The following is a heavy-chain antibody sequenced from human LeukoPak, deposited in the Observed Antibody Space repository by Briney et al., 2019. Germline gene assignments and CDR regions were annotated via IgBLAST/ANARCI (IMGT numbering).Heavy chain of an antibody. Sequence: PGRSLRLSCAASGFTFSSYGMHWVRQAPGKGLEWVAVISYDGSNKYYADSVKGRFTISRDNSKNTLYLQMNSLRAEDTAVYYCAKEGVFGVVILYYYMDVWGKGTTVTVSS. V-gene: IGHV3-30*18. CDR2: ISYDGSNK. CDR3: AKEGVFGVVILYYYMDV. CDR1: GFTFSSYG. D-gene: IGHD3-3*01. J-gene: IGHJ6*03.